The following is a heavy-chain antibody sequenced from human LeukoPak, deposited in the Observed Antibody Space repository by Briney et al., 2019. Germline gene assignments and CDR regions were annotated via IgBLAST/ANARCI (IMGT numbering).Heavy chain of an antibody. CDR3: ARAVGSFDWLPLFDY. J-gene: IGHJ4*02. Sequence: SETLSLTCTVSGGSISSSIYYWGWIRQPPGKGLEWIGSIYYSGSTYYNPSLKSRVTISVDTSKNQFYLKLSSVTAADTAVYYCARAVGSFDWLPLFDYWGQGTLVTVSS. D-gene: IGHD3-9*01. CDR2: IYYSGST. V-gene: IGHV4-39*07. CDR1: GGSISSSIYY.